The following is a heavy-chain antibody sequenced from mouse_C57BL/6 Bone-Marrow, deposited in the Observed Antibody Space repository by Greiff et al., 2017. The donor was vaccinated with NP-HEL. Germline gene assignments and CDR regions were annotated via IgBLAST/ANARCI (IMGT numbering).Heavy chain of an antibody. V-gene: IGHV1-62-2*01. CDR1: GYTFTEYT. D-gene: IGHD2-4*01. Sequence: VQLQESGAELVKPGASVKLSCKASGYTFTEYTIHWVKQRSGQGLEWIGRFYPGSGSIKYNEKFKDKATLTADKSSSTVYMELSRLTSEDSAVYFCARHEEEGYYDYLDYWGQGTTLTVSS. J-gene: IGHJ2*01. CDR2: FYPGSGSI. CDR3: ARHEEEGYYDYLDY.